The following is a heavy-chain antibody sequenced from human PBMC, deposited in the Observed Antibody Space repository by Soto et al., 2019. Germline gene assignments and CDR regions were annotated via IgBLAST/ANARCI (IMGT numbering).Heavy chain of an antibody. Sequence: QVQLQESGPGLVKPSQTLSLTCTVSGGSISSGGYYWSWIRQHPGKGLEWIGYIYYSGSTYYKPSLKSRVTISVDTSKNQFSLKLSSVTGADTAVYYCARRTVRGDAFDIWGQGTMVTVSS. J-gene: IGHJ3*02. CDR2: IYYSGST. CDR3: ARRTVRGDAFDI. CDR1: GGSISSGGYY. V-gene: IGHV4-31*03. D-gene: IGHD3-10*01.